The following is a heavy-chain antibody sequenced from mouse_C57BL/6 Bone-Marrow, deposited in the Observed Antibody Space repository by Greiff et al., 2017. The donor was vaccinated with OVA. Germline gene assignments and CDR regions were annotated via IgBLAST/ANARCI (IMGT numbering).Heavy chain of an antibody. Sequence: EVKLVESGGGLVQPGASLRLSCAASGFTFTDYYMSWVRQPPGKAPEWLALLRNKANGYTTEYTASVKGRFTISRDNSQNILYLQMNTLRAEDSATYYCVKAEGSSYDYWYFDVWGTGTTVTVSS. J-gene: IGHJ1*03. V-gene: IGHV7-4*01. D-gene: IGHD2-3*01. CDR3: VKAEGSSYDYWYFDV. CDR2: LRNKANGYTT. CDR1: GFTFTDYY.